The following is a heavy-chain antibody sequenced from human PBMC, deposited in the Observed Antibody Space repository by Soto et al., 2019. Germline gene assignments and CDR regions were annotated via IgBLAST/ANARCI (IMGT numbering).Heavy chain of an antibody. D-gene: IGHD2-2*01. CDR3: ASSLSPAGYYYYGMNV. V-gene: IGHV4-4*02. Sequence: PSETLSLTCAVSGGSISSSNWWSWVRQPPGKGLEWIGEIYHSGSTNYNPSLKSRVTISVDKSKNQFSLKLSSVTAADTAAYYCASSLSPAGYYYYGMNVWGQGTTVTVSS. CDR2: IYHSGST. J-gene: IGHJ6*02. CDR1: GGSISSSNW.